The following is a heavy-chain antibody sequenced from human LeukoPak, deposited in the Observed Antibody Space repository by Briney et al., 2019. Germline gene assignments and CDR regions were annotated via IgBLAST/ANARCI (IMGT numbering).Heavy chain of an antibody. CDR2: IYWDDDK. Sequence: GSGPTLVNPTQTLTLTCTFSGFSLYSSGVGVGWIRQPPGKALEWLAVIYWDDDKRYNPSLRSRLTMSKDASKSQVFLVMSNMDPVDAATYYCALRRPGHLTGWDNSYFDNWGPGTLVTVSS. CDR1: GFSLYSSGVG. CDR3: ALRRPGHLTGWDNSYFDN. D-gene: IGHD1/OR15-1a*01. J-gene: IGHJ4*02. V-gene: IGHV2-5*02.